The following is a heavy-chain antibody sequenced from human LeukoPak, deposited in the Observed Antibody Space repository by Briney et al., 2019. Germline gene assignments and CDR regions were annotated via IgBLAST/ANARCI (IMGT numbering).Heavy chain of an antibody. J-gene: IGHJ4*02. Sequence: GASVKVSCKASGYTFTSYGISWVRQAPGQGLEWMGWISAYNGNTNYAQKLQGRVTMTTDTSTSTAYMELRSLRSDDTAVYYCARVGGWSDYYGSGSYYNVFNLPDYWGQGTLVTVSS. CDR2: ISAYNGNT. CDR3: ARVGGWSDYYGSGSYYNVFNLPDY. CDR1: GYTFTSYG. V-gene: IGHV1-18*01. D-gene: IGHD3-10*01.